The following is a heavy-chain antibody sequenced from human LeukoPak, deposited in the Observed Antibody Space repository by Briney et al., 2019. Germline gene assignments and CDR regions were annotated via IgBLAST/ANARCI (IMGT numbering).Heavy chain of an antibody. CDR2: IYYSGST. CDR3: AREYSSGWSGAGY. D-gene: IGHD6-19*01. V-gene: IGHV4-59*01. J-gene: IGHJ4*02. Sequence: SETLSLTCTVSGGSISSYYWSWIRQPPGKGLEWIGYIYYSGSTNYNPSLESRVTISVDTSKNQFSLKLSSVPAADTAVYYCAREYSSGWSGAGYWGQGTLVTVSS. CDR1: GGSISSYY.